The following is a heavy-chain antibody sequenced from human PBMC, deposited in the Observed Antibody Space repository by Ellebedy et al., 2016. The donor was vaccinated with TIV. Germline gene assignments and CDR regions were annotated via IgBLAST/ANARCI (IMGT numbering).Heavy chain of an antibody. Sequence: PGGSLRLSCAASGFTFNSYAMSWVRQAPGKGLEWVSTISNTGSRTYYADSVEGRFIISRDNSKRTLYLQMNSLRAEDTAVYYCAKGRGGGSDSSAPRYYSDYWGLGTLVTVSS. CDR3: AKGRGGGSDSSAPRYYSDY. J-gene: IGHJ4*02. V-gene: IGHV3-23*01. CDR2: ISNTGSRT. CDR1: GFTFNSYA. D-gene: IGHD3-22*01.